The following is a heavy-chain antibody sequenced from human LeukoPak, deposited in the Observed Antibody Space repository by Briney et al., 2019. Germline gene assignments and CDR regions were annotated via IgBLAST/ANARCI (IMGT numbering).Heavy chain of an antibody. Sequence: SETLSLTCTVSGDSISSYYWSWIRQPPGQGLEWIGYVYYSGSTGYNPSVKSRVTISVDTSKNQFSLMLTSVTAADTAIYYCARGSSSGSYYLDYWGQGTLVTVSS. CDR1: GDSISSYY. CDR2: VYYSGST. D-gene: IGHD3-22*01. J-gene: IGHJ4*02. V-gene: IGHV4-59*01. CDR3: ARGSSSGSYYLDY.